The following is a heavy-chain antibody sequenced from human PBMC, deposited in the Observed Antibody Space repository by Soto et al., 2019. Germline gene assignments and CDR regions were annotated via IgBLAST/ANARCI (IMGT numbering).Heavy chain of an antibody. V-gene: IGHV1-46*01. D-gene: IGHD3-22*01. Sequence: KESPASVKVSCKASGYTFTSYYMHWVRQAPGQGLEWMGIINPSGGSTSYAQKFQGRVTMTRDTSTSTVYMELSSLRSEDTAVYYCARNYYYDSSGLYYFDYWGQGTLVTVSS. J-gene: IGHJ4*02. CDR2: INPSGGST. CDR1: GYTFTSYY. CDR3: ARNYYYDSSGLYYFDY.